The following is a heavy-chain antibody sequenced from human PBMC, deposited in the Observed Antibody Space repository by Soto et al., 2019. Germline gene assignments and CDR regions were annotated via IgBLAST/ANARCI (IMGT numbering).Heavy chain of an antibody. J-gene: IGHJ4*02. D-gene: IGHD5-12*01. CDR2: LSGGGINT. V-gene: IGHV3-23*01. Sequence: EVQLLESGGGLVQPGGSLRLSCAASGFSFSTYSMAWVRQAPGKGPEWVSGLSGGGINTFYADSVKGRFTISVDNSKNTVYLQMNSLSAEDTAVYYCAKWSGYGDEWGQGTLVTVSS. CDR1: GFSFSTYS. CDR3: AKWSGYGDE.